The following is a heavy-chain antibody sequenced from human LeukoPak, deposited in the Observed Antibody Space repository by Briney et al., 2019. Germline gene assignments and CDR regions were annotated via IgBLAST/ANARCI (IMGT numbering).Heavy chain of an antibody. Sequence: SETLSLTCTLSVGSISSYYWSWIRQPAGKGLECIGRIFSTGSTNYNPSLKSRVTMSVDTSKNQFSLRLTSVTAADTAVYYCARVMRVYTNYVPVAFDIWGQGSMVTVSS. CDR3: ARVMRVYTNYVPVAFDI. CDR1: VGSISSYY. CDR2: IFSTGST. V-gene: IGHV4-4*07. J-gene: IGHJ3*02. D-gene: IGHD4-11*01.